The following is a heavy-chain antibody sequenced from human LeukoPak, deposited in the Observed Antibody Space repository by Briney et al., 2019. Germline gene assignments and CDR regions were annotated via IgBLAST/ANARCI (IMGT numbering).Heavy chain of an antibody. CDR2: ISSSGSST. CDR3: AREGRDFDY. D-gene: IGHD2-21*01. J-gene: IGHJ4*02. Sequence: GGSLRLSCAASGFRFSSYEMKWVRQAPGKGLEWVSYISSSGSSTLYADSVKGRFTISRDNAKNSVYLQMNSLRAEDTAAYYCAREGRDFDYWGQGTLVTVSS. V-gene: IGHV3-48*03. CDR1: GFRFSSYE.